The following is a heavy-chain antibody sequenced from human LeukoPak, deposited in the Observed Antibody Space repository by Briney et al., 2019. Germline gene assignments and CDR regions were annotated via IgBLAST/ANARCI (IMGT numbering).Heavy chain of an antibody. V-gene: IGHV1-69*01. Sequence: ASVKVSCKASGGTFSSYAISWVRQAPGQGLEWMGGIIPIFGTANYAQKFQGRVTITADESTSTAYMELSSLRSEDTAVYYCARDLRGTYYDSSGYYYHWGQGTLVTVSS. CDR2: IIPIFGTA. CDR3: ARDLRGTYYDSSGYYYH. J-gene: IGHJ5*02. CDR1: GGTFSSYA. D-gene: IGHD3-22*01.